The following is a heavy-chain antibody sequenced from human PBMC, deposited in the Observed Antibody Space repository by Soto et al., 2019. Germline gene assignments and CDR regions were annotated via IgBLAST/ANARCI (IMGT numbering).Heavy chain of an antibody. V-gene: IGHV4-34*01. CDR2: INHSGST. J-gene: IGHJ6*03. Sequence: SETLSLTCAVYGGSFSGYYWSWIRQPPGKGLEWIGEINHSGSTNYNPSLKSRVTISVDTSKNQFSLKLSSVTAADTAVYYCARGRPKYCNNGVCFYYYYYMDVWRKGTTVTVSS. CDR3: ARGRPKYCNNGVCFYYYYYMDV. CDR1: GGSFSGYY. D-gene: IGHD2-8*01.